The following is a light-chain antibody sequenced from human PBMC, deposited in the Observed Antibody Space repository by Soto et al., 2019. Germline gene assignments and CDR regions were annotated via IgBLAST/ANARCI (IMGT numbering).Light chain of an antibody. CDR1: QGISSY. V-gene: IGKV1-8*01. CDR2: AAS. J-gene: IGKJ1*01. Sequence: AIRMTQSPSSFSASTGDRVTITCRASQGISSYLAWYQQKPGKASKLLIYAASTLQSGVPSRFSGSGSGTDFTLTISCLQSEDFATYYCLQYYSYPRPFGQGTKVEIK. CDR3: LQYYSYPRP.